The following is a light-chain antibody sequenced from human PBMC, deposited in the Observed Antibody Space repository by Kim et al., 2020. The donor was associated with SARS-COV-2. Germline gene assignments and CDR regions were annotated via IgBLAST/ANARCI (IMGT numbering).Light chain of an antibody. CDR3: VQSWSTPFT. CDR2: SAS. V-gene: IGKV1-39*01. J-gene: IGKJ3*01. CDR1: QNIGTY. Sequence: ASVGDRATFTCRASQNIGTYLNWYQQKPGKAPQLLIHSASILQGGVPSRFSGSGSGTDFTLTISSLQVADSATYYCVQSWSTPFTFGPGTKVEIK.